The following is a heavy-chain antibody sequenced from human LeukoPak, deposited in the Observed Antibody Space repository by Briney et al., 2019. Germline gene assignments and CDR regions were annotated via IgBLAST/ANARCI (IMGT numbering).Heavy chain of an antibody. Sequence: GGSLRLSCAASGFTVSSHYMSWVRQAPGKGLEWVSVIYSGGTTYYADSVKGRFTISRDNSKNTLYLQMNSLRAEDTAVYYCASDKAAQLDNYYYYMDVWGKGTTVTISS. CDR3: ASDKAAQLDNYYYYMDV. CDR1: GFTVSSHY. CDR2: IYSGGTT. V-gene: IGHV3-53*01. D-gene: IGHD6-13*01. J-gene: IGHJ6*03.